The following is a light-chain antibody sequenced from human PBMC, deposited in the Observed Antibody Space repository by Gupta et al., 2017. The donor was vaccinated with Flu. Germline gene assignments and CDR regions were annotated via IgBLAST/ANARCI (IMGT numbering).Light chain of an antibody. V-gene: IGKV3-20*01. CDR2: DAP. J-gene: IGKJ1*01. Sequence: SWSPGERATLSCRAIQSVTGSSTSSLAWYHQKPGQAPMLLIYDAPLRVTGIPDRFSGSGAGAELTLTISRLEPEDFAVYYCQQYVDSRGTFGQGSKVEI. CDR3: QQYVDSRGT. CDR1: QSVTGSS.